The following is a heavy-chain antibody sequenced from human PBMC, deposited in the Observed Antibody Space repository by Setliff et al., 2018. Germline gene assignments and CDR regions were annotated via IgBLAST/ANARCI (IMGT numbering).Heavy chain of an antibody. CDR3: ARDLSSSLSEGWFDP. V-gene: IGHV4-61*01. CDR2: VYYSGTA. Sequence: SETLSLTCTVSDDSISSRHYYWSWIRQPPGKGLEFIGYVYYSGTANYSPSLRSRLTISVDTSKNQFSLKLSSVTAADTAVYYCARDLSSSLSEGWFDPWGQGTLVTVSS. CDR1: DDSISSRHYY. J-gene: IGHJ5*02.